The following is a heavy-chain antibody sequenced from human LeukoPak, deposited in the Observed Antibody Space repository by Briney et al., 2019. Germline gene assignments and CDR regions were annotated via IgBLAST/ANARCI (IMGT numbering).Heavy chain of an antibody. D-gene: IGHD2-2*01. CDR2: INADNGNT. Sequence: GASVKVSCKASGYTFTSYAMHWMRQAPGQRLEWMGWINADNGNTKYSQKFQGRVTITRDTSASTAYMELSSLRSEDTAVYYCARLPRYCSSTSCPGGYFDYWGQGTLVTVSS. CDR3: ARLPRYCSSTSCPGGYFDY. J-gene: IGHJ4*02. CDR1: GYTFTSYA. V-gene: IGHV1-3*01.